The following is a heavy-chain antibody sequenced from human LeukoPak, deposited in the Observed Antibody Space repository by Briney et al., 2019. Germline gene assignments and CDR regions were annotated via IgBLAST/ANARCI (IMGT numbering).Heavy chain of an antibody. J-gene: IGHJ3*02. CDR2: SYHSGST. CDR3: ARLSPDGFDI. CDR1: GGSITSSKW. V-gene: IGHV4-4*02. D-gene: IGHD2/OR15-2a*01. Sequence: SGTLSLTCAVSGGSITSSKWWTWVRQPPGKGLGWIGESYHSGSTNYNPSLKSRVTISVDKSKKQFSLKLSSVTAADTAVYYCARLSPDGFDIWGQGTMVTVFS.